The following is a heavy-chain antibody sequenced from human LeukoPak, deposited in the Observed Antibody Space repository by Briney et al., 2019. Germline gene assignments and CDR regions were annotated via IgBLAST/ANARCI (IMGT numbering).Heavy chain of an antibody. CDR2: INPNSGGA. CDR1: GYTFSDYY. D-gene: IGHD3-10*01. CDR3: ARDGEYYGSGSIFRFDY. Sequence: ASVKVSRKASGYTFSDYYMHWVRQAPGQGLEWMGWINPNSGGANYAQKFQGRATMTRDTSISTAYMEMSSLTSDDTAVYYCARDGEYYGSGSIFRFDYWGQGTLVTVSS. J-gene: IGHJ4*02. V-gene: IGHV1-2*02.